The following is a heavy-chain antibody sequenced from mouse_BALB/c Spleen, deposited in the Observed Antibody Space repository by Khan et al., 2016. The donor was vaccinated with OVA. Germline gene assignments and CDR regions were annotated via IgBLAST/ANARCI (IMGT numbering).Heavy chain of an antibody. CDR3: ARAGWDVFAY. V-gene: IGHV1-77*01. CDR2: IYTGSDSN. J-gene: IGHJ3*01. Sequence: QVQLKESGPELVKPGASVKMSCKASGYIFTDYVMNWVKQRNGQGLEWIGQIYTGSDSNYYNEKFKGKAKLTADRSSSTAYMQLSNLTAEDAAVYFCARAGWDVFAYWGQGTLVTVSA. CDR1: GYIFTDYV. D-gene: IGHD4-1*01.